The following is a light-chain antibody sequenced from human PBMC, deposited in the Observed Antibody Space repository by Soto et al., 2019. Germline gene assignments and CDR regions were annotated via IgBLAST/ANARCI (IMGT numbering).Light chain of an antibody. V-gene: IGKV3-15*01. CDR3: QQYNNWPRT. J-gene: IGKJ4*01. Sequence: EIVMTQSPATLSVSPGERATLSCRASQSVSSNLAWYQQKPGQAPRLLIYGASTRATGIPARFSGSGSGTEFTLTISSLQSEDFEVYYCQQYNNWPRTFGGGTKVEIK. CDR1: QSVSSN. CDR2: GAS.